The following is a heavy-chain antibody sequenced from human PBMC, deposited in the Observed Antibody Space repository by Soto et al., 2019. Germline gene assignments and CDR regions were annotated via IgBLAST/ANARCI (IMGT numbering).Heavy chain of an antibody. J-gene: IGHJ6*02. CDR1: GGSISYEYYH. CDR3: AREDDGGDRDYYGLDV. Sequence: SETLSLTCTVSGGSISYEYYHWTWIRQSPGKGLEWIGYIHYSGSIIYNRSFKSRVTISVDTSKDQFSLQLSSVTAADTAVYFCAREDDGGDRDYYGLDVWGQGTTVTVSS. CDR2: IHYSGSI. D-gene: IGHD2-21*02. V-gene: IGHV4-30-4*08.